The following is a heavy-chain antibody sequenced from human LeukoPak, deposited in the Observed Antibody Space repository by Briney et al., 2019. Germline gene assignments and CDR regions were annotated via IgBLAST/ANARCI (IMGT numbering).Heavy chain of an antibody. D-gene: IGHD6-13*01. V-gene: IGHV3-7*03. Sequence: GGSLRLSCAASGFTFSNYWMTWVRQAPGKGLEWVANIKEDGSEKKYVDSVKGRFTISRDNAKNSLYLQMNSLRAEDTALYYCAKVQGAAAGSTGFDYWGQGTLVTVSS. CDR1: GFTFSNYW. CDR3: AKVQGAAAGSTGFDY. J-gene: IGHJ4*02. CDR2: IKEDGSEK.